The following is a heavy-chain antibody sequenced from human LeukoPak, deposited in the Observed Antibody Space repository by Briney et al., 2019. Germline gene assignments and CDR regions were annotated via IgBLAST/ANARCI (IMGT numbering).Heavy chain of an antibody. CDR2: IYYSGST. CDR1: GGPIKSTDSF. V-gene: IGHV4-31*11. Sequence: SQTLSLTCAVSGGPIKSTDSFWTWIRQNPGKGLEWIGYIYYSGSTYYNPSLKSRLTISVDTSNSQFSLSLSSVTAADTALYYCARARGYDILTGYYRGWYFDLWGRGTLVTVSS. D-gene: IGHD3-9*01. CDR3: ARARGYDILTGYYRGWYFDL. J-gene: IGHJ2*01.